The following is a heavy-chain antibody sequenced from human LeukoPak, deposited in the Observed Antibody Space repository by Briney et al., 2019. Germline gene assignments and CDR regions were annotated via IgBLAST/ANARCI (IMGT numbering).Heavy chain of an antibody. V-gene: IGHV1-69*04. D-gene: IGHD4-17*01. Sequence: GGSVKVSCKASGGTFSSYAISWVRQAPGQGLEWMGRIIPILGIANYAQKFQGRVTITADKSTSTAYMELSSLRSEDTAVYYCARDQFGGTTVTFYYYYGMDVWGQGTTVTVSS. CDR3: ARDQFGGTTVTFYYYYGMDV. CDR2: IIPILGIA. CDR1: GGTFSSYA. J-gene: IGHJ6*02.